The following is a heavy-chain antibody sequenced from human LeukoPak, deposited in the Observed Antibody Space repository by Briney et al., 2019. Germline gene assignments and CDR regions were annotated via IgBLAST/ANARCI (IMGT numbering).Heavy chain of an antibody. Sequence: PGGSLRLSCAASGFMFSEYGMHWVRQAPGKGLEWVAFIRDDGSNKLSADSVKGRFTISRDNSKNTVSLQMNSLRSEDTAIYYCAKDWGARGCCGEYFDYWGQGSLVTVSS. CDR3: AKDWGARGCCGEYFDY. J-gene: IGHJ4*02. CDR1: GFMFSEYG. D-gene: IGHD6-19*01. CDR2: IRDDGSNK. V-gene: IGHV3-30*02.